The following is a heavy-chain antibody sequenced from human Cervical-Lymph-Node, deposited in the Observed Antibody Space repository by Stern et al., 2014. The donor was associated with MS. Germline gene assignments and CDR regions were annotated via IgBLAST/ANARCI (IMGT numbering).Heavy chain of an antibody. Sequence: VQLVESGGGVVQPGRSLRLSCAASGFTFSAYAMHWVRQAPGKGLEWVFVISYDGANKYYAASVKGRFTISRDNSKNTLYLRMNSLRAEDTAVYYCARQMTHGPCDLWGRGTLVTVSS. CDR3: ARQMTHGPCDL. V-gene: IGHV3-30-3*01. CDR1: GFTFSAYA. CDR2: ISYDGANK. D-gene: IGHD2-21*02. J-gene: IGHJ2*01.